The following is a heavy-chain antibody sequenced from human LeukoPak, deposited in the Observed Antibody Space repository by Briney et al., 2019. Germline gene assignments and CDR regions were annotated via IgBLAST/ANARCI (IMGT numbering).Heavy chain of an antibody. Sequence: SETLSLTCAVYGGSFSGYYWSWIRQPPGKGLEWIGEINHSGRSNYNPSLKSRVTISVDTSKNQFSLKLSSVTAADTAVYYCARATGTKVPPGYWGQGTLVTVSS. CDR1: GGSFSGYY. CDR3: ARATGTKVPPGY. V-gene: IGHV4-34*01. D-gene: IGHD1-7*01. CDR2: INHSGRS. J-gene: IGHJ4*02.